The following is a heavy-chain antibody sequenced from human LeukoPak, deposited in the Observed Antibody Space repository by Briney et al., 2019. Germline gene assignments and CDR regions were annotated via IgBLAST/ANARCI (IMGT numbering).Heavy chain of an antibody. V-gene: IGHV3-9*01. CDR2: IGWNSGTI. CDR3: ARSRAGSGSYFGAFDI. J-gene: IGHJ3*02. Sequence: GRSLRLSCAASGFTFDDYAMHWVRQVPGKGLEWVSGIGWNSGTIHYADSVKGRFTISRDNAKNSLYLQMNSLRAEDTAVYYCARSRAGSGSYFGAFDIWGQGTMVTVSS. D-gene: IGHD3-10*01. CDR1: GFTFDDYA.